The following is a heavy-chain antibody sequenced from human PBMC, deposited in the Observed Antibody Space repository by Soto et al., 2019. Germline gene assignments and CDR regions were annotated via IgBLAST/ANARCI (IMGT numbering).Heavy chain of an antibody. CDR1: GGTFSTYI. D-gene: IGHD3-3*01. CDR3: ARDRITTRGDAFDL. Sequence: QVQLGQSGAEVRKPGSSVKVSCKAPGGTFSTYIISWVRQAPGQGLEWMGRIIPIPDITNYAQKFQGRVTVTADRSASTAHMELTSLKSEDTAVYFCARDRITTRGDAFDLWGQGTMVTVSS. CDR2: IIPIPDIT. J-gene: IGHJ3*01. V-gene: IGHV1-69*08.